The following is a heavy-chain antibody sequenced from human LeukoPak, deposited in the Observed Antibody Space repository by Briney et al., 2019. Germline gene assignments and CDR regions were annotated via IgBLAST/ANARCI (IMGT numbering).Heavy chain of an antibody. V-gene: IGHV3-30*02. CDR1: GFTFSSYG. CDR2: IRYDGSNK. D-gene: IGHD4-23*01. Sequence: GGSLRLSCAASGFTFSSYGMHWVRQAPGKGLEWVAFIRYDGSNKYYADSVKGRFTISRDNSKNTLYLQMNSLRAEDTAVYYCAKAYGGNSRPFDYWGQGTLVTVSS. CDR3: AKAYGGNSRPFDY. J-gene: IGHJ4*02.